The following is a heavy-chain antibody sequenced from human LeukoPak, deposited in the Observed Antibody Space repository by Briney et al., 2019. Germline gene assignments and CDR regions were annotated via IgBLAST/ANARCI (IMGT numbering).Heavy chain of an antibody. V-gene: IGHV4-30-2*01. CDR3: ARGHYSGSTRYYFDY. Sequence: SIXXXGYSWSWIRQPPGTGLEGIGYIYHSGSTYYNPSLKSRVTISVDRSKNQFSLKLSSVTAADMAVYYCARGHYSGSTRYYFDYWGQGTLVTVSS. J-gene: IGHJ4*02. D-gene: IGHD1-26*01. CDR2: IYHSGST. CDR1: SIXXXGYS.